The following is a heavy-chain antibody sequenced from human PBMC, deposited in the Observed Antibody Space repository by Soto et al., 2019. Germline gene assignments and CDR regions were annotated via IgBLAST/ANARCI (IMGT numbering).Heavy chain of an antibody. CDR2: INSNSGHT. Sequence: GASVKVSCKASGYTFTTYGIIWVRQAPGQGLEWMGWINSNSGHTNYAQNLQDRATMTTDTSTNTAYMELRSLRSDDTAVYFCARGQVVNFDNWFDPWGQGTLVTVSS. D-gene: IGHD3-22*01. CDR1: GYTFTTYG. J-gene: IGHJ5*02. CDR3: ARGQVVNFDNWFDP. V-gene: IGHV1-18*01.